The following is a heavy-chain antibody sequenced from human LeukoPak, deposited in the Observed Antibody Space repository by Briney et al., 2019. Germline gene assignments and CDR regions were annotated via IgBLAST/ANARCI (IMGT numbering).Heavy chain of an antibody. V-gene: IGHV4-34*01. D-gene: IGHD6-19*01. CDR2: INHSGST. CDR3: ARGLTSIAVAGTRFDY. J-gene: IGHJ4*02. CDR1: GGSFSGYY. Sequence: SETLSLTCAVYGGSFSGYYWSWIRQPPGKGLEWIGEINHSGSTNYNPSLKSRVTISVDTSKNQLSLRLSSVTAADTAVYYCARGLTSIAVAGTRFDYWGQGTLVTVS.